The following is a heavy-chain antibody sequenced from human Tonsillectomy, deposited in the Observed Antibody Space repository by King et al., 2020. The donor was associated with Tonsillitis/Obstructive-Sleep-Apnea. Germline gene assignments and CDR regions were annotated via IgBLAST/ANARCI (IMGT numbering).Heavy chain of an antibody. CDR2: IYYSGST. CDR1: GGPISSSSSY. Sequence: QLQESGPGLVKPSETLSLTCTVSGGPISSSSSYWGWIRQPPGKGLGWVGSIYYSGSTYYSPSLKSRVTISVDTSKNQFSLKLSSVTASDTAVYYCSRRGGGAPDYWGQGTLVTVSS. D-gene: IGHD1-26*01. V-gene: IGHV4-39*01. J-gene: IGHJ4*02. CDR3: SRRGGGAPDY.